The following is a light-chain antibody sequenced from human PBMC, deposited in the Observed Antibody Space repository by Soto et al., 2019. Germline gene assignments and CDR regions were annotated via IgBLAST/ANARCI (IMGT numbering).Light chain of an antibody. Sequence: QSVLTHPASVSGSPGQSITISCTGTSSDVGGYNYVSWYQQHPGKAPKLMIYEVSNRPSGVSNRFSGSKSGNTASLTISGLQAEDEADYYCSSYTSSSRVFGTGTKVT. V-gene: IGLV2-14*01. J-gene: IGLJ1*01. CDR1: SSDVGGYNY. CDR2: EVS. CDR3: SSYTSSSRV.